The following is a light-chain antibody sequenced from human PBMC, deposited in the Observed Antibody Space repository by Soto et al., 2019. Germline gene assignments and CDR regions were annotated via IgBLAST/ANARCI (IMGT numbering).Light chain of an antibody. CDR2: GAS. J-gene: IGKJ1*01. CDR1: QSVYSD. V-gene: IGKV3-15*01. Sequence: EIMLTQSPGTLSLSPGERATLSCRASQSVYSDLAWYQQKPGQAPRVLIYGASTRATGIPARFSGSGSETEFILTISSLQSEDSATYYCQHYNTWPWTFGQGTKVDIK. CDR3: QHYNTWPWT.